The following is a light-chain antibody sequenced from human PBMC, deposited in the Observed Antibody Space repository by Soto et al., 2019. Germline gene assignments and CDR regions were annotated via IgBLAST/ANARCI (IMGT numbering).Light chain of an antibody. Sequence: QSVLTQPASVSGSPGHAITISCTGTTSDSGNYKYVSWYQQLAAKAPKLMIFAVSNRPSGVSSRFSGATSGNTASLTISGLEAEDETDYYCFSYTSISTYVYGTGTKVTVL. CDR1: TSDSGNYKY. V-gene: IGLV2-14*01. CDR3: FSYTSISTYV. CDR2: AVS. J-gene: IGLJ1*01.